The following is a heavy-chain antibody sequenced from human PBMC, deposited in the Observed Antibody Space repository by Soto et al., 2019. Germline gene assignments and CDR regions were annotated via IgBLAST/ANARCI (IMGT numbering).Heavy chain of an antibody. V-gene: IGHV3-53*01. Sequence: DVQLVESGGGLMQPGESLRLYCAASGLTVSGKTYVAWVRQAPGKGLEWVSALYDVDGSFYSDSVKGRFTTSSDSSKNTVYLQLNDLRPADTAVYYCATWHEREHAYDVWGQGTTVTVSS. J-gene: IGHJ3*01. CDR2: LYDVDGS. CDR3: ATWHEREHAYDV. D-gene: IGHD1-1*01. CDR1: GLTVSGKTY.